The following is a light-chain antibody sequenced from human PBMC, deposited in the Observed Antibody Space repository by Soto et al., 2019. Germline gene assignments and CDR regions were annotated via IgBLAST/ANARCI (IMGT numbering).Light chain of an antibody. CDR2: DAS. J-gene: IGKJ2*01. V-gene: IGKV3-20*01. Sequence: EIVLTQSPGTLSLSPGERATLSCRASQSVSNAYLAWYQQKPGQAPRLLIYDASSRATGIPDRFSGSVSGTDFALTISRREPEDVAVYYCQQYGTILYTFAQGTKLDI. CDR1: QSVSNAY. CDR3: QQYGTILYT.